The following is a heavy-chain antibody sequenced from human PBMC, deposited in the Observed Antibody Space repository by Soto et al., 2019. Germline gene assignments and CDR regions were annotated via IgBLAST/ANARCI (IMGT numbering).Heavy chain of an antibody. D-gene: IGHD3-10*01. CDR1: GIPVSSNY. V-gene: IGHV3-53*04. J-gene: IGHJ6*02. CDR2: LHSGGDT. CDR3: ARDGPYYYASRMDV. Sequence: EVQLVESGGGLVQPGGSLRLSCVASGIPVSSNYMTWVRQAPGKGLEWVSVLHSGGDTYYANSVKGGSTISRHDSTKTLFLKMNSLPAEDTAVYYCARDGPYYYASRMDVWGQGTTVTVSS.